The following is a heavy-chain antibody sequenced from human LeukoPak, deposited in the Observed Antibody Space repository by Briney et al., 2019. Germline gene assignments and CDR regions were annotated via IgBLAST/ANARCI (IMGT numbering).Heavy chain of an antibody. CDR2: INHSGST. CDR1: GGSFSGYY. V-gene: IGHV4-34*01. CDR3: ARVRYGYFDY. J-gene: IGHJ4*02. Sequence: PSETLSLTCAVYGGSFSGYYWSWIRQPPGKGLEWIGEINHSGSTNYNPSLKSRVTISVDTSKNQFSLKLSSVTAADTAVYYCARVRYGYFDYWGQGTLVTVSS. D-gene: IGHD3-9*01.